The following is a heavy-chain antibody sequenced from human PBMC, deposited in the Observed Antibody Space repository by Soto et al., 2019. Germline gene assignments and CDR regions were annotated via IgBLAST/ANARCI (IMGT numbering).Heavy chain of an antibody. J-gene: IGHJ3*02. D-gene: IGHD5-12*01. CDR1: GGSISSYY. Sequence: QVQLQESGPGLVKPSETLSLTCTVSGGSISSYYWSWIRQPPGKGLEWIGYIYYSGSTNYNPSLKSRVTKSVDTSKNQFSLKLSSVTAADTAVYYCAREGTKRWLQLRAFDIWGQGTMVTVSS. V-gene: IGHV4-59*01. CDR2: IYYSGST. CDR3: AREGTKRWLQLRAFDI.